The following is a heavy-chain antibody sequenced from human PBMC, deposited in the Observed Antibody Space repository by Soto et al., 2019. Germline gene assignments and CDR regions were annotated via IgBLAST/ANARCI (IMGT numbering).Heavy chain of an antibody. J-gene: IGHJ4*02. CDR2: IYYSGST. CDR3: ARGSRGYYPDY. D-gene: IGHD3-22*01. V-gene: IGHV4-30-4*01. CDR1: GGSISSGDYY. Sequence: SETLSLTCTVSGGSISSGDYYWSWIRQPPGKGLEWIGYIYYSGSTYYNPSLKSRVTISVDTSKNQFSLKLSSVTAADTDVYYCARGSRGYYPDYWGQGTLVTVSS.